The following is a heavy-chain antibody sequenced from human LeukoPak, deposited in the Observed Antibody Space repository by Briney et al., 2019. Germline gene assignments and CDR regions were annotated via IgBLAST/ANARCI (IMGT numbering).Heavy chain of an antibody. J-gene: IGHJ6*03. V-gene: IGHV4-34*01. CDR1: GGSFSGYY. Sequence: SETLSLTCAVYGGSFSGYYWSWIRQPPGKGLEWIGEINHSGSTNYNPSLKSRVTISVDKSKNQFSLKLSSVTAADAAVYYCARVPGFGVVIIRGYYYYMDVWGKGTTVTVSS. CDR2: INHSGST. D-gene: IGHD3-3*01. CDR3: ARVPGFGVVIIRGYYYYMDV.